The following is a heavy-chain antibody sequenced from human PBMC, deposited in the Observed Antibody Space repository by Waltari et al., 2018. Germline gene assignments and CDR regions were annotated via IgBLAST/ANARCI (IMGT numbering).Heavy chain of an antibody. D-gene: IGHD2-2*01. CDR3: ARLDGYCSSTSCDHDAFDI. CDR2: IYYSGST. Sequence: QLQLQESGPGLVKPSETLSLTCTVSGGSISSSSYYWGWIRQPPGKGLEWIGSIYYSGSTYYNPSLKSRVTISVDTSKNQFSLKLSSVTAADTAVYYCARLDGYCSSTSCDHDAFDIWGQGTMVTVSS. CDR1: GGSISSSSYY. J-gene: IGHJ3*02. V-gene: IGHV4-39*01.